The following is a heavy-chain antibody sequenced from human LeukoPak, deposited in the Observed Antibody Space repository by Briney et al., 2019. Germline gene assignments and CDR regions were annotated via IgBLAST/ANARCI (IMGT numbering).Heavy chain of an antibody. D-gene: IGHD4-23*01. V-gene: IGHV4-34*01. J-gene: IGHJ4*02. CDR1: GGSFSGYY. Sequence: SETLSLTCAVYGGSFSGYYWSWIRQPPGKGLEWIGEINHSGSTNYNPPLKSRVTISVDTSKNQFSLKLSSVTAADTAVYYCARTTVVKQDFDYWGQGTLVTVSS. CDR3: ARTTVVKQDFDY. CDR2: INHSGST.